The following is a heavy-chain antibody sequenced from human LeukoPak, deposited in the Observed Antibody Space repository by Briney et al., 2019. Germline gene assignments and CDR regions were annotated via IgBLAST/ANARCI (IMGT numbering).Heavy chain of an antibody. J-gene: IGHJ6*02. Sequence: AASEKVSCKASGYTFTSYGISWVRQAPGQGLEWMGWMNPNSGNTGYAQKFQGRVTMTRNTSISTAYMELSSLRSEDTAVYYCARGPLTGVLWFGELLSPLPMYYYYYYGMDVWGQGTTVTVSS. CDR1: GYTFTSYG. CDR3: ARGPLTGVLWFGELLSPLPMYYYYYYGMDV. V-gene: IGHV1-8*02. D-gene: IGHD3-10*01. CDR2: MNPNSGNT.